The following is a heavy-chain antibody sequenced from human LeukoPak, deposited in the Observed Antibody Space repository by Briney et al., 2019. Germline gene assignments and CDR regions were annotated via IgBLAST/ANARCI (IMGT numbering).Heavy chain of an antibody. Sequence: ASVKVSCKVSGYTLTELSMHWVRQAPGKGLEWMGGFDPEDGETIYAQKFQGRVTMTEDTSTDTAYMELSSLRSEDTAVYYCATRKIAAAGINWFDPWGQGTLVTVSS. CDR3: ATRKIAAAGINWFDP. CDR2: FDPEDGET. D-gene: IGHD6-13*01. CDR1: GYTLTELS. J-gene: IGHJ5*02. V-gene: IGHV1-24*01.